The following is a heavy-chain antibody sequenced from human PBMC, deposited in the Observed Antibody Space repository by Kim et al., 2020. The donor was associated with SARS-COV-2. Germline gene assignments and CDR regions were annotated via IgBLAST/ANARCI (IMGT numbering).Heavy chain of an antibody. CDR3: ASQTYFYPDY. V-gene: IGHV4-39*01. D-gene: IGHD2-21*01. Sequence: SETLSLTCTVSGGSISSRSHYWGWIRQPPGKGLEWIGSFSYSGSTYYSPSLKSRVTISVDTSKNQFSLKLSSVTAADTAVYYCASQTYFYPDYWGQGTLVTVSS. J-gene: IGHJ4*02. CDR1: GGSISSRSHY. CDR2: FSYSGST.